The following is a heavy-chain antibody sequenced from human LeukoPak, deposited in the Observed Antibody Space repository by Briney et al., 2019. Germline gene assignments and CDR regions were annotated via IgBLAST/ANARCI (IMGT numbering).Heavy chain of an antibody. CDR3: ARGSRITIFGVVFNWFDP. J-gene: IGHJ5*02. Sequence: PGGSLRLSCAASGFTFSSHWMHWVRQVPGKGLVWVSRINTDGSSTYYADSVKGRFTISRDNAKNTLYLQMNSLRAEDTAVYYCARGSRITIFGVVFNWFDPWGQGTLVTVSS. CDR2: INTDGSST. CDR1: GFTFSSHW. D-gene: IGHD3-3*01. V-gene: IGHV3-74*01.